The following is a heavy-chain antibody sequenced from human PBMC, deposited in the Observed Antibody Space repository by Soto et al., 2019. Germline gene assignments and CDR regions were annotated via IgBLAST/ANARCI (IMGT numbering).Heavy chain of an antibody. J-gene: IGHJ6*02. CDR2: INHSGST. Sequence: PSETLSLTCAVYGGSFSGYYWSWIRQPPGKGLEWIGEINHSGSTNYNPSLKSRVTISVDTSKNQFSLKLSSVTAADTAVYYCARGGIHYDILTGRFTAHGMDFWGQGTTVTVSS. D-gene: IGHD3-9*01. V-gene: IGHV4-34*01. CDR3: ARGGIHYDILTGRFTAHGMDF. CDR1: GGSFSGYY.